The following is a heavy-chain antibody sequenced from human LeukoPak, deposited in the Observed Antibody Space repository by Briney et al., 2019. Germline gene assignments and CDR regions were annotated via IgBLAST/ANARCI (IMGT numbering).Heavy chain of an antibody. CDR3: ARSRAPYYYGSGVDAFDI. CDR2: ISAYNGNT. J-gene: IGHJ3*02. V-gene: IGHV1-18*01. CDR1: GYTFTSYG. Sequence: ASVKVSCKASGYTFTSYGISWVRQAPGQGLEWMGWISAYNGNTNYAQKLQGRVTMTTDTSTSAAYMELRSLRSDDTAVYYCARSRAPYYYGSGVDAFDIWGQGTMVTVSS. D-gene: IGHD3-10*01.